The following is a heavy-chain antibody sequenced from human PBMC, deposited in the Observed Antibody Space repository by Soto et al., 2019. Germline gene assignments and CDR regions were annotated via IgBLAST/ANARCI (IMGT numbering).Heavy chain of an antibody. Sequence: EVQLLESGGGLVQPGGSLRLSCAASGLTFSSYAMSWVRQAPGKGLEWVSAISGSGGSTYYADSVKGRFTISRDNSKNTLYLQMNSLRAEDTAVYYCAKVIEYYDYIWGSPKEYYFDYWGQGTLVTVSS. D-gene: IGHD3-16*01. CDR3: AKVIEYYDYIWGSPKEYYFDY. J-gene: IGHJ4*02. CDR2: ISGSGGST. CDR1: GLTFSSYA. V-gene: IGHV3-23*01.